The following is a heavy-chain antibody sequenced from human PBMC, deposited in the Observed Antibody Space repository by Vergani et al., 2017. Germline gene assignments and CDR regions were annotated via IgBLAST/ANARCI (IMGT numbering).Heavy chain of an antibody. CDR3: ARETGPF. CDR2: ISYDGSNK. V-gene: IGHV3-30*03. CDR1: GFPFSDYG. J-gene: IGHJ4*02. D-gene: IGHD3-9*01. Sequence: QVQLVESGGGEVQPGRSLRLSCSAAGFPFSDYGVHWVRQAPGKGLEWVAVISYDGSNKYYADSVKGRFTISRDNSKNTLYLQMNSLRAEDTAVYYCARETGPFGGQGTLVTVSS.